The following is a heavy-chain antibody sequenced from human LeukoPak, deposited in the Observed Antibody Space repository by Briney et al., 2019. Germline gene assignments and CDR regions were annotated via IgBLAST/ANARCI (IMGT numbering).Heavy chain of an antibody. J-gene: IGHJ4*02. D-gene: IGHD4-17*01. CDR2: IISGGST. CDR1: GFTVSSNY. CDR3: AREAVTRSYFDY. Sequence: GGSLRLSCAASGFTVSSNYMSWVRQAPGKGLEWVSIIISGGSTYYADSVKGRFTISRDNSKNTLYLQMNSLRAEDTAVYYRAREAVTRSYFDYWGQGTLVTVSS. V-gene: IGHV3-53*01.